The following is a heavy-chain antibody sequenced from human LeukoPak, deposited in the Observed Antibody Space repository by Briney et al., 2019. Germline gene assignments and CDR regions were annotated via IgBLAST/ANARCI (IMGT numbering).Heavy chain of an antibody. CDR2: ISYDGSNK. D-gene: IGHD6-19*01. Sequence: GGSLRLSCVASGFTFSSYWMHWVRQAPGKGLEWVAVISYDGSNKYYADSVKGRFTISRDNSKNTLYLQMNSLRAEDTAVYYCARDRVAVATYYFDYWGQGTLVTVSS. CDR1: GFTFSSYW. CDR3: ARDRVAVATYYFDY. V-gene: IGHV3-30-3*01. J-gene: IGHJ4*02.